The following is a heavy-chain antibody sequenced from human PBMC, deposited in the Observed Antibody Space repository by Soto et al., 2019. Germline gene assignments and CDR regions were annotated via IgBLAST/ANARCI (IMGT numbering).Heavy chain of an antibody. CDR2: VSAYNRNT. Sequence: QVRLVQSGLEVKKPGASVRLSCKTSGYTFTNYGVTWVRQAPGQGREWMGWVSAYNRNTNYAQKFEDRVIMTTDTSTSTAYLELRNLKSDDTALYYCARERQWEPLLYWGEGTLVTVS. V-gene: IGHV1-18*04. J-gene: IGHJ4*02. CDR3: ARERQWEPLLY. D-gene: IGHD1-26*01. CDR1: GYTFTNYG.